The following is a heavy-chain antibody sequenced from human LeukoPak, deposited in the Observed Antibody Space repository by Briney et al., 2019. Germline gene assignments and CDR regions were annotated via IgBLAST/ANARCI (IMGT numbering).Heavy chain of an antibody. D-gene: IGHD2-15*01. Sequence: SETLSLTCTVSGGPFSTYYWSWIRQPPGKGLEWIGFVYYDGTTNYNPSLKSRVTISADTSKSQISLKLSSVTAADTAVYYCARGVVGLDFRVDAWGQGTTVTVSS. CDR2: VYYDGTT. CDR1: GGPFSTYY. CDR3: ARGVVGLDFRVDA. J-gene: IGHJ6*02. V-gene: IGHV4-59*01.